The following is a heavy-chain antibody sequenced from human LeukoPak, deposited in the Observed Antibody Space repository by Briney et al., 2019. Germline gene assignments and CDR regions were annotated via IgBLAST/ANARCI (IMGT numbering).Heavy chain of an antibody. CDR2: IRSKANSYAP. J-gene: IGHJ4*02. V-gene: IGHV3-73*01. Sequence: GGSLRLSCAASGFTFSGSAIHWVRQASGEGLEWVGRIRSKANSYAPAYAASVKGTFTISRDDSKNTAYLQMNSLKTEDTAVYYCFTGIFDYSGQGTLVTVSS. D-gene: IGHD6-13*01. CDR1: GFTFSGSA. CDR3: FTGIFDY.